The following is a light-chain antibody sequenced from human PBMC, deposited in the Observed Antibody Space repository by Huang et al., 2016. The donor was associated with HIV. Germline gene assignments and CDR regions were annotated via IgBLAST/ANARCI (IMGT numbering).Light chain of an antibody. CDR3: QQSYSTPIT. V-gene: IGKV1-39*01. Sequence: DIQMTQSPSSLSASVGDRVTITCRASQSISIYLNWYQQKPGIAPKVLIYAASSLQSGVPSRFSGRGSGTDFTLTISSLQPEDFATYYCQQSYSTPITFGQGTRLEIK. CDR1: QSISIY. CDR2: AAS. J-gene: IGKJ5*01.